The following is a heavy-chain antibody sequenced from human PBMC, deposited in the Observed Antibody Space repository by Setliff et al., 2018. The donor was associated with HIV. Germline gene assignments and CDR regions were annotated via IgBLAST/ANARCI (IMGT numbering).Heavy chain of an antibody. J-gene: IGHJ6*03. CDR2: IYTGGST. CDR3: ARCYYNFWSGYPLDYMDV. D-gene: IGHD3-3*01. V-gene: IGHV4-4*08. CDR1: GDSIITYY. Sequence: SETLSLTCTVSGDSIITYYWTWIRQPPGKGLEWIGYIYTGGSTNHNPSLKSRVTMSVGTSKNQFSLKLSSVTAADTAVYYCARCYYNFWSGYPLDYMDVWGKGTTVTVSS.